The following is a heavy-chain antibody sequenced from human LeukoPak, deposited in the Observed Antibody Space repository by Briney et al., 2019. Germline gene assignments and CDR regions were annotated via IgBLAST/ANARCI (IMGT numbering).Heavy chain of an antibody. V-gene: IGHV3-72*01. CDR1: GFTLSSYA. J-gene: IGHJ3*02. D-gene: IGHD1-26*01. Sequence: GGSLRLSCAASGFTLSSYAMSWVRQGPGKGLEWVGRSGNKADSYTTEFAASVIGRFSISRDESTNSLFLHMNSLRTEDTAMYHCTRGYSGISIYAFDIWGQGTMVTVSS. CDR3: TRGYSGISIYAFDI. CDR2: SGNKADSYTT.